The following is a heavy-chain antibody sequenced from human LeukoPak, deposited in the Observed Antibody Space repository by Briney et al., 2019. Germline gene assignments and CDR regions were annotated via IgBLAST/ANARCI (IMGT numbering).Heavy chain of an antibody. J-gene: IGHJ4*02. Sequence: PGGSLRLSCAASGFTFSSYAMSWVRQAPGKGLGWVSAISGSGGSTYYADSVKGRFTISRDNSKNTLYLQMNSLRAEDTAVYYCAKEPPSIAARRSQFDYWGQGTLVTVSS. V-gene: IGHV3-23*01. CDR3: AKEPPSIAARRSQFDY. CDR2: ISGSGGST. CDR1: GFTFSSYA. D-gene: IGHD6-6*01.